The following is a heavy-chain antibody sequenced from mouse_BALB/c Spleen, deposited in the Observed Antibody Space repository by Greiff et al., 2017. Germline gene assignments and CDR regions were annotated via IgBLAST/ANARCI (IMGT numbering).Heavy chain of an antibody. V-gene: IGHV1-5*01. CDR2: IYPGNSDT. CDR3: TRGDYYGSSHFDY. Sequence: EVQLQESGTVLARPGASVKMSCKASGYSFTSYWMHWVKQRPGQGLEWIGAIYPGNSDTSYNQKFKGKAKLTAVTSASTAYMELSSLTNEDSAVYYCTRGDYYGSSHFDYWGQGTTLTVSS. D-gene: IGHD1-1*01. CDR1: GYSFTSYW. J-gene: IGHJ2*01.